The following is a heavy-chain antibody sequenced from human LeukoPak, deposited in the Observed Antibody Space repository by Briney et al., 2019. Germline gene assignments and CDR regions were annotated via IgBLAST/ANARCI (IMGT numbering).Heavy chain of an antibody. D-gene: IGHD3-3*01. V-gene: IGHV3-30-3*01. CDR1: GFTFSSYA. Sequence: PGRSLRLSCAASGFTFSSYAIHWVRQAPGKGLEWVAVISYDGSNKYYADSVKGRFTISRDNSKNTLYLQMNSLRAEDTAVYYCARDIQEKYYDFWSGGGYYYYGMDVWGQGTTVTVSS. J-gene: IGHJ6*02. CDR3: ARDIQEKYYDFWSGGGYYYYGMDV. CDR2: ISYDGSNK.